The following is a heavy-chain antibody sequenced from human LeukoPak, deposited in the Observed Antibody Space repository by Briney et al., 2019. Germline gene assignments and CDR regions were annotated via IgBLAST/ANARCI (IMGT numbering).Heavy chain of an antibody. CDR1: GFTFSSYE. CDR3: ARDQISSSGWYGPPFDY. D-gene: IGHD6-19*01. J-gene: IGHJ4*02. Sequence: PGGSLRLSCAASGFTFSSYEMNWVRQAPGKGLEWVSYISSSGSTIYYADSVKGRFTISRDNAKNSLYLQMNSLRAEDTAVYYCARDQISSSGWYGPPFDYWGQGTLVTVSS. V-gene: IGHV3-48*03. CDR2: ISSSGSTI.